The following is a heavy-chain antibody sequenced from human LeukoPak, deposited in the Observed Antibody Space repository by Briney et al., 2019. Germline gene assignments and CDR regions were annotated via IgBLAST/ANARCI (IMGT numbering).Heavy chain of an antibody. V-gene: IGHV3-21*01. J-gene: IGHJ4*02. CDR2: ISSSSSYI. D-gene: IGHD2-2*01. CDR1: GFTFSNYS. Sequence: KTGGSLRLSCAASGFTFSNYSVNWVRQAPGKGLEWVSSISSSSSYIYYADSVKGRFTISRDNAKNSLYLQMNSLRAEDTAVYYCARDGGNCSSTSCSGYYFDYWGQGTLVTVSS. CDR3: ARDGGNCSSTSCSGYYFDY.